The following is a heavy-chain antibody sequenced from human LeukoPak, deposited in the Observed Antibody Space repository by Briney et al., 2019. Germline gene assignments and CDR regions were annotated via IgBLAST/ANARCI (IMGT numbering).Heavy chain of an antibody. CDR3: ATRFSGRWFDD. V-gene: IGHV4-30-4*08. Sequence: PSQTLSLVCPVSGASLSSGDYHWAWLGQPPGTGLEWIGYIYSSGSTYYNPSLKSRVSISVDTSKNHFSLQLTSVTATDTAVYYCATRFSGRWFDDWGQGTLVTVSS. D-gene: IGHD1-26*01. CDR2: IYSSGST. CDR1: GASLSSGDYH. J-gene: IGHJ4*02.